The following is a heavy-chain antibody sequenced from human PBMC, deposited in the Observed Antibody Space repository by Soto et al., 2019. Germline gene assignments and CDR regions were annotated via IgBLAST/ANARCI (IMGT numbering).Heavy chain of an antibody. CDR3: ATADGFGVVTPFFEY. J-gene: IGHJ4*02. D-gene: IGHD3-3*01. CDR2: SYYRGST. CDR1: GGSISSRSHY. Sequence: QLQLQESGPGLVKPSETLSLTCTVSGGSISSRSHYWGWIRQSPGKHLEWIGSSYYRGSTHYNPSLKASVTMSVDTSKQQVSLKVYSATAADTAVYYCATADGFGVVTPFFEYWGQGILVTVSS. V-gene: IGHV4-39*01.